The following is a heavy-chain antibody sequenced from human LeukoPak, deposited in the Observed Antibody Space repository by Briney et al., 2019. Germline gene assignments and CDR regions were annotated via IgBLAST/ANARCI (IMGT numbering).Heavy chain of an antibody. CDR1: GGSISSYY. D-gene: IGHD2-2*01. J-gene: IGHJ4*02. Sequence: SETLSLTCTVSGGSISSYYWNWIRQPLGRGLEWIGYIYYSGNTNYNPSLKSRVTISVDTSKKQFSLRLSSVTAADTAVYYCARDDKDCSSTSCYFGYWGQGTLVTVSS. CDR3: ARDDKDCSSTSCYFGY. V-gene: IGHV4-59*01. CDR2: IYYSGNT.